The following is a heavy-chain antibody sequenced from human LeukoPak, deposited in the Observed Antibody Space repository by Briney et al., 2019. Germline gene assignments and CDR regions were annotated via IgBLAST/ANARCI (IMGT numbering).Heavy chain of an antibody. CDR3: ARDLCSGGSCYPLDAFDI. J-gene: IGHJ3*02. V-gene: IGHV4-39*07. CDR2: INHSGST. Sequence: PSETLSLTCTVSGGSISSDNYYWGWIRQPPGKGLEWIGEINHSGSTNYNPSLKSRVTISVDTSKSQFSLKLSSVTAADTAVYYCARDLCSGGSCYPLDAFDIWGQGTMVTVSS. D-gene: IGHD2-15*01. CDR1: GGSISSDNYY.